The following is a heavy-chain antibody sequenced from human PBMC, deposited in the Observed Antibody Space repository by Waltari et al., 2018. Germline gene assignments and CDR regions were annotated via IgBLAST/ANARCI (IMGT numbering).Heavy chain of an antibody. Sequence: EVQLLESGGGLVQPGGSLRLSCAASGFTFSRYAMSWDRQAPGKGLEWVSVIYPGGSTYYADSVKGRFTSSRDISKNTLYLQMNSLRAEDTAVYYCAARIAVAGTGFYWGQGTLVTVSS. V-gene: IGHV3-23*03. CDR1: GFTFSRYA. J-gene: IGHJ4*02. D-gene: IGHD6-19*01. CDR3: AARIAVAGTGFY. CDR2: IYPGGST.